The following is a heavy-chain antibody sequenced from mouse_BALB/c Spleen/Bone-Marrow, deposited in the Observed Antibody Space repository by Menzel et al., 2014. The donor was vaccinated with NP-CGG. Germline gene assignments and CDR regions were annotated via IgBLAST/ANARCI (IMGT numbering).Heavy chain of an antibody. Sequence: VQLQQSGPELVKPGASVKMSCKASGYTFXSYVMHWVKQKPGQGLEWIGYFNPYNDGTKYNEKFKGKATLTSDKSPSTAYMELSSLSSEDSAVYYCARNYGSSYWYFDVWGAGTTVTVSS. CDR2: FNPYNDGT. D-gene: IGHD1-1*01. V-gene: IGHV1-14*01. CDR3: ARNYGSSYWYFDV. J-gene: IGHJ1*01. CDR1: GYTFXSYV.